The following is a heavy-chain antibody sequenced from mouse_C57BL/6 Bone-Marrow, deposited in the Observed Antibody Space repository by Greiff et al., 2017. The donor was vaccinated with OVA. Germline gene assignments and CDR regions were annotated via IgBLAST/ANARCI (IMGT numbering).Heavy chain of an antibody. V-gene: IGHV1-9*01. Sequence: VQLQESGAELMKPGASVKLSCKATGYTFTGYWIEWVKQRPGHGLEWIGEILPGSGSTNYYEKFKGKATFTADTSSNTAYMQLSSLTTEDSAIYYCAPFYDGYYYAMDYWGQGTSVTVSS. CDR1: GYTFTGYW. D-gene: IGHD2-3*01. CDR3: APFYDGYYYAMDY. CDR2: ILPGSGST. J-gene: IGHJ4*01.